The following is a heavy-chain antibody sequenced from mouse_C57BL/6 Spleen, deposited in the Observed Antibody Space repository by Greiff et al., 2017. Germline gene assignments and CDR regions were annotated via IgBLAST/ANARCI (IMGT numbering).Heavy chain of an antibody. CDR1: GYTFTSYW. CDR3: TREELRPLYYAMDY. Sequence: EVQLQQSGTVLARPGASVKMSCKTSGYTFTSYWMHWVKQRPGQGLEWIGAIYPGNSDTSYNQKFKGKANLTAVTSASTAYMELSSLTNEDSAVYYCTREELRPLYYAMDYWGQGTSVTVSS. J-gene: IGHJ4*01. CDR2: IYPGNSDT. V-gene: IGHV1-5*01. D-gene: IGHD3-2*02.